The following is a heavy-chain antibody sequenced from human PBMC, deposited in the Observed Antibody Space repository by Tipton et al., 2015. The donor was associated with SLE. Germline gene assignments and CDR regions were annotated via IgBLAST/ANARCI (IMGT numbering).Heavy chain of an antibody. V-gene: IGHV4-61*09. D-gene: IGHD6-25*01. CDR1: GASMNSGSYS. CDR3: ARQDLGRAATLTFDI. Sequence: TLSLTCSVSGASMNSGSYSWHWIRQPAGKALQWLGHIDSSGNTYHNPPLRSRVSISVDVSRNQFSLTLNSVTAADTAVYFCARQDLGRAATLTFDIWGLGTLVTVSS. CDR2: IDSSGNT. J-gene: IGHJ4*02.